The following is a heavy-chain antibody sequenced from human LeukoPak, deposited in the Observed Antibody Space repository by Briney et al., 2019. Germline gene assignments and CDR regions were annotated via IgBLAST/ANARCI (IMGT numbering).Heavy chain of an antibody. CDR1: GYTFTGYY. V-gene: IGHV1-2*02. Sequence: ASVEVSCKASGYTFTGYYMHWVRQAPGQGLEWMGWINPNSGGTNYAQKFQGRVTMTRDTSISTAYMELSRLRSDDTAVYYCARDRATMVRGVMVYWGQGTLVTVSS. CDR2: INPNSGGT. D-gene: IGHD3-10*01. J-gene: IGHJ4*02. CDR3: ARDRATMVRGVMVY.